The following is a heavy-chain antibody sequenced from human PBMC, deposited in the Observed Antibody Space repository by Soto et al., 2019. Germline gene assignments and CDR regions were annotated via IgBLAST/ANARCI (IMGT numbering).Heavy chain of an antibody. CDR1: GGSISSGGYY. J-gene: IGHJ4*02. CDR3: ARADPTVDIPMVAFDY. D-gene: IGHD5-18*01. Sequence: PSETLSLTCTVSGGSISSGGYYWSWIRQHPGKGLEWIGYIYYSGSTYYNPSLKSRVTISVDTSKNHFSLKLTSVTAADTALYYCARADPTVDIPMVAFDYWGQGTLVTVSS. CDR2: IYYSGST. V-gene: IGHV4-31*03.